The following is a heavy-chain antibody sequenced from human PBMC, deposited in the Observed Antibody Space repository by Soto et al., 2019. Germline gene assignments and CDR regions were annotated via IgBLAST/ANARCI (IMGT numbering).Heavy chain of an antibody. CDR2: IYSSGST. Sequence: QLLESGPGLVKPSETLSLTCTVSGGSISSSSYYWGWIRQPPGKGLEWIGSIYSSGSTYYNPSLKSRVTISVDTSKNQFSLKLSSVTAADTAVYYCATPVSSGYQAFEVWGQGTMVTVSS. J-gene: IGHJ3*01. CDR3: ATPVSSGYQAFEV. CDR1: GGSISSSSYY. D-gene: IGHD3-22*01. V-gene: IGHV4-39*01.